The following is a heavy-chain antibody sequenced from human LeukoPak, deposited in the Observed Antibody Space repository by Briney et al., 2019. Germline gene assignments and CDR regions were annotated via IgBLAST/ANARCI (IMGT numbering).Heavy chain of an antibody. Sequence: ASVKVSCKASGYTFTGYYVHWVRQAPGQGLEWMGWINPNSGGTEYAQKFQGRVTMTRDTSISTAYMDLSRLGSDDTAMYYCARDHCTRNSCYEDLYYGMDVWGQGTTVTVSS. CDR3: ARDHCTRNSCYEDLYYGMDV. CDR1: GYTFTGYY. V-gene: IGHV1-2*02. CDR2: INPNSGGT. J-gene: IGHJ6*02. D-gene: IGHD2-2*01.